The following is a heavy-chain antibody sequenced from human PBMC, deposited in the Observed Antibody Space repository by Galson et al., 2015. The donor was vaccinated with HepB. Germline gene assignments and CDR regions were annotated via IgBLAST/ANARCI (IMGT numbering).Heavy chain of an antibody. Sequence: QSGAEVKKPGESLKISCKGSGYSFTSYWIGWVRQMPGKGLEWMGIIYPGDSDTRYSPSFQGQVTISADKSISTAYLQWSSLKASDTAMYYCARHLYSSSWYPYYYYGMDVWGQGTTVTVS. CDR1: GYSFTSYW. V-gene: IGHV5-51*01. CDR3: ARHLYSSSWYPYYYYGMDV. D-gene: IGHD6-13*01. CDR2: IYPGDSDT. J-gene: IGHJ6*02.